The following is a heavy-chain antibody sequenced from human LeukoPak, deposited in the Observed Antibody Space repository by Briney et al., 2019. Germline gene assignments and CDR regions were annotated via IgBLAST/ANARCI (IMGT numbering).Heavy chain of an antibody. J-gene: IGHJ4*02. Sequence: ASVKVSCKASGYTFTSYAMHWVRQAPGQRLEWMGWINAGNGITKYSQKFQGRVTITRDTSASTAYMELSSLRSEDTAVYYCARDRPPFDYWGQGTLVTVSS. CDR3: ARDRPPFDY. V-gene: IGHV1-3*01. CDR2: INAGNGIT. CDR1: GYTFTSYA.